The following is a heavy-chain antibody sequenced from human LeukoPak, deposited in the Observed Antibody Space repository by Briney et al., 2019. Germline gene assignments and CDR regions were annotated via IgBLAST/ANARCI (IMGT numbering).Heavy chain of an antibody. CDR1: GGSFSGYY. J-gene: IGHJ4*02. V-gene: IGHV4-34*01. CDR3: AGFHPGGFDY. D-gene: IGHD3-10*01. CDR2: INHSGST. Sequence: SETLSLTCAVYGGSFSGYYWSWIRQPPGKGLEWIGEINHSGSTNYNPSLKSRVTISVDTSKNQFSLKLSSVTAADTAVYYCAGFHPGGFDYWGQGTLVTVSS.